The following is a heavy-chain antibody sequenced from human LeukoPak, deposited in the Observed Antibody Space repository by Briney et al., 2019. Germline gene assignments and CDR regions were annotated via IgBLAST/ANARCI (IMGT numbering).Heavy chain of an antibody. CDR3: ARRIAVADLNWFDP. CDR1: GGSISSGGYY. Sequence: PSETLSLTCTVSGGSISSGGYYWSWIRQHPGKGLEWIGYIYYSGSTYYNPSLKSRVTISVDTSKNQFSLKLSSVTAADTAVYYCARRIAVADLNWFDPWGQGTLVTVSS. J-gene: IGHJ5*02. CDR2: IYYSGST. V-gene: IGHV4-31*03. D-gene: IGHD6-19*01.